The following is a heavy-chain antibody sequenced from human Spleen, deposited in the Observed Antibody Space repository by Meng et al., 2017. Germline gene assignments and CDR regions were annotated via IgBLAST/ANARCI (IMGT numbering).Heavy chain of an antibody. D-gene: IGHD3-3*01. J-gene: IGHJ5*02. V-gene: IGHV4-4*02. CDR3: ARKITIFGVVIGTWFDP. CDR2: IYQSGST. Sequence: QVQLQESGPGLVKPSGTLSLTCAVSGGSISSSNWWCWVRQPPGKGLEWIGEIYQSGSTNYNPSLKSRVTISVDKSKNQFSLKLSSVTAADTAVYYCARKITIFGVVIGTWFDPWGQGTLVTVSS. CDR1: GGSISSSNW.